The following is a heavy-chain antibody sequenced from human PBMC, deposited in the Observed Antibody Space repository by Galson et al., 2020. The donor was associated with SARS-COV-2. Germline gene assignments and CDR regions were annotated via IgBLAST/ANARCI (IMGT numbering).Heavy chain of an antibody. V-gene: IGHV1-69*10. J-gene: IGHJ6*03. CDR3: ARTLDYYDSSGYYLDYYYYYMDV. D-gene: IGHD3-22*01. CDR1: GGTFSSYA. CDR2: IIPILGIA. Sequence: SVKVSCKASGGTFSSYAISWVRQAPGQGLEWMGGIIPILGIANYAQKFQGRVTITADKSTSTAYMELSSLRSEDTAVYYCARTLDYYDSSGYYLDYYYYYMDVWGKGTTVTVSS.